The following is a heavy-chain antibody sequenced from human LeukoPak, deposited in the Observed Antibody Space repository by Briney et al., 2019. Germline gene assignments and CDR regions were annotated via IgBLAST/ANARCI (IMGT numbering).Heavy chain of an antibody. V-gene: IGHV3-33*01. CDR3: TRRVSATRWFDP. CDR2: IWYDGSNK. J-gene: IGHJ5*02. CDR1: GFTFSSYG. D-gene: IGHD2-15*01. Sequence: QSGGSLRLSCAASGFTFSSYGMHWVRQAPGKGLEWVAVIWYDGSNKYYADSVKGRFTISRDNSKNTLYLQMNSLRAEDTAVYYCTRRVSATRWFDPWGQGTLVTVSS.